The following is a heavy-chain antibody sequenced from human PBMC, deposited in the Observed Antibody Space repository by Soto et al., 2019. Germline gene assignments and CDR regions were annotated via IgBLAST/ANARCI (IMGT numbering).Heavy chain of an antibody. CDR1: GFTFSTHA. Sequence: EVQLVDSGGGLGQPGGSLRLSCAGSGFTFSTHAMNWVRQAPGKGLEWVAYIHGPRSFIYYADSVKGRFTISRDNAKNSLFLQMHSLRDEDTAVYYCARAARNADYDYWGQGTLVTVSS. CDR2: IHGPRSFI. V-gene: IGHV3-48*02. CDR3: ARAARNADYDY. J-gene: IGHJ4*02. D-gene: IGHD3-16*01.